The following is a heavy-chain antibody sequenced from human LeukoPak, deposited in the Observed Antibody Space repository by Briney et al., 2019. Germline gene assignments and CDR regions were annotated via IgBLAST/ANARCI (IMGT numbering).Heavy chain of an antibody. V-gene: IGHV4-59*12. D-gene: IGHD6-13*01. CDR2: IYYSGST. Sequence: SETLSLTCTVSGGSISSYYWSWIRQPPGKGLEWIGYIYYSGSTNYNPSLKSRVTISVDTSKNQFSLKLSSVTAADTAVYYCARDSSSQPLGFDYWGQGTLVTVSS. J-gene: IGHJ4*02. CDR3: ARDSSSQPLGFDY. CDR1: GGSISSYY.